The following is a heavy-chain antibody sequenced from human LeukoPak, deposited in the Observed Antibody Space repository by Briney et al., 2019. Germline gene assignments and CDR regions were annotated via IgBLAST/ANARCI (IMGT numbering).Heavy chain of an antibody. CDR3: AKGAYDYIEMGYFDD. D-gene: IGHD5-12*01. V-gene: IGHV3-23*01. CDR2: IIGSSGDT. Sequence: GSLRLSCAASGFRFSNFAMSWVRQAPGKGLEWVSLIIGSSGDTFYADSVKGRFTISRDISKNRLYLQMNSLRAEDTALYYCAKGAYDYIEMGYFDDWGQGTLVTVSS. CDR1: GFRFSNFA. J-gene: IGHJ4*02.